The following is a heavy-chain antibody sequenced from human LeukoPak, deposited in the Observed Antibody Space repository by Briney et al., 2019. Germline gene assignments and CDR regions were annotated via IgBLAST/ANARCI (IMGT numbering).Heavy chain of an antibody. J-gene: IGHJ3*02. CDR3: AREGYSGSYYVSADAFDI. Sequence: SETLSVTCTVSGGSISSYYWSWIRQPAGKGLEWIGRIYTSGSTNYNPSLKSRVTMSVDTSKNQFSLKLSSVTAADTAVYYCAREGYSGSYYVSADAFDIWGQGTMVTVSS. V-gene: IGHV4-4*07. CDR1: GGSISSYY. D-gene: IGHD1-26*01. CDR2: IYTSGST.